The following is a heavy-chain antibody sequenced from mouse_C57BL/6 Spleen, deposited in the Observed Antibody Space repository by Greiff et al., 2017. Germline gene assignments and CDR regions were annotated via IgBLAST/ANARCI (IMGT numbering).Heavy chain of an antibody. J-gene: IGHJ2*01. CDR2: IRSKSNNYAT. CDR1: GFSFNTYA. D-gene: IGHD1-1*01. V-gene: IGHV10-1*01. Sequence: SGGGLVQPKGSLKLSCAASGFSFNTYAMNWVRQAPGKGLEWVARIRSKSNNYATYYADSVKDRFTISRDDSESMLYLQMNNLKTEDTAMYYCVRAYYYGSSYYFDYWGQGTTLTVSS. CDR3: VRAYYYGSSYYFDY.